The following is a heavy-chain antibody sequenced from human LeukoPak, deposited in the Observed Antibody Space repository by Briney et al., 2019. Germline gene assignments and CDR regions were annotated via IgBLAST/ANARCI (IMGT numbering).Heavy chain of an antibody. V-gene: IGHV4-38-2*02. CDR1: SYSISRGYY. CDR3: VREGPVRFLEQIDY. Sequence: PSETLSLTCTVSSYSISRGYYWGWIRQSPGKGREWIGNIHHGGSTSYNPSLKSRVTISLDMSKNQFSLKLNSVTAADTAVYYCVREGPVRFLEQIDYWGQGTLVTVSS. D-gene: IGHD3-3*01. CDR2: IHHGGST. J-gene: IGHJ4*02.